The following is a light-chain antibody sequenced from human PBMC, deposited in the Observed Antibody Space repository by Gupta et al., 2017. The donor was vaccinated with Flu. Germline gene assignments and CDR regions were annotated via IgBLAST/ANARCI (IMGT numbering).Light chain of an antibody. CDR2: LGS. V-gene: IGKV2-28*01. CDR3: MQALQTPGSC. Sequence: DIVMTQSPLSLPVTPGEPASISCRSSQSLLHSNGYNYLDWYLQKPGQSPQLLIYLGSNRASGVPDRFSGSGSGTDFTLKISRVEAEDVGVYYCMQALQTPGSCFGPGTKVDIK. J-gene: IGKJ3*01. CDR1: QSLLHSNGYNY.